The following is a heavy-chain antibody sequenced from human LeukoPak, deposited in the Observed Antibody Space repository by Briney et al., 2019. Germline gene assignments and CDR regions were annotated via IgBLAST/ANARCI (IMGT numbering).Heavy chain of an antibody. Sequence: GGSLRLSCAASGFTFSSYAMSWVRQAPGKGLEWVSAISGRGGSTYYADSVKGRFTISRDNSKNTLYLQMNSLRAEDTAVYYCAKGPDCSSTSCYDGAFWYFDYWGQGTLVTVSS. J-gene: IGHJ4*02. CDR1: GFTFSSYA. CDR2: ISGRGGST. CDR3: AKGPDCSSTSCYDGAFWYFDY. V-gene: IGHV3-23*01. D-gene: IGHD2-2*01.